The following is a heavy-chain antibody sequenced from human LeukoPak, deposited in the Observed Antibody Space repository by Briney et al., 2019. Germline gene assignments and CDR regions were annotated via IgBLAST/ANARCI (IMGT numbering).Heavy chain of an antibody. CDR1: GGSISSYY. CDR2: IYYSEST. J-gene: IGHJ6*02. Sequence: PSETLSLTCTVSGGSISSYYWSWIRQPPGKGLEWIGYIYYSESTNYNPSLKSRVTISVDTSKNQFSLKLSSVTAADTAVYYCARASILTGYYTHYYYGMDVWGQGTTVTVSS. V-gene: IGHV4-59*01. CDR3: ARASILTGYYTHYYYGMDV. D-gene: IGHD3-9*01.